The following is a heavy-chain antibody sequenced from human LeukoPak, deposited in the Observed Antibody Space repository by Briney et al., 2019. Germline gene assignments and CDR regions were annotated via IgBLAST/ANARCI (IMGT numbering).Heavy chain of an antibody. CDR1: GFTFSNHW. Sequence: TGGSLRLSCGASGFTFSNHWMTWVRQAPGKGLEWVAQIKPDGTERYCVDSLEGRFTISRDNAKNSLFLQMNSLRAEDTAVYYCARSYVKTFDYWGQGTLVTVSS. CDR2: IKPDGTER. CDR3: ARSYVKTFDY. V-gene: IGHV3-7*01. D-gene: IGHD3-10*02. J-gene: IGHJ4*02.